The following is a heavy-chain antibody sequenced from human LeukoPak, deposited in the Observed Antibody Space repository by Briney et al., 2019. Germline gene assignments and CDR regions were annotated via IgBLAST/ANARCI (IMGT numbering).Heavy chain of an antibody. CDR1: GFTFSSYS. CDR3: AKDPPIYDFWSGFFDY. CDR2: ISSSSSYI. D-gene: IGHD3-3*01. V-gene: IGHV3-21*04. J-gene: IGHJ4*02. Sequence: GGSLRLSCAASGFTFSSYSMNCVRQAPGKGLEWVSSISSSSSYIYYADSVKGRFTISRDNSKNTLYLQMNSLRAEDTAVYYCAKDPPIYDFWSGFFDYWGQGTLVTVSS.